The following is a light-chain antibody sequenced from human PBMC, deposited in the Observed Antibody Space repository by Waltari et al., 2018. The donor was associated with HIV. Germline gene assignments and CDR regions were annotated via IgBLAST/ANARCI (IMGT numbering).Light chain of an antibody. J-gene: IGLJ2*01. CDR1: TSNIGSNY. CDR2: MNV. CDR3: ASWDDSLGGFWI. Sequence: QSVVTQSPSASGTLGQRVTISCSGGTSNIGSNYVYWYQHLPGTSPKPHIYMNVQRPSGGPDRISGSKSGTSASLAISGLRSEDAADYYCASWDDSLGGFWIFGGGTNLTVL. V-gene: IGLV1-47*01.